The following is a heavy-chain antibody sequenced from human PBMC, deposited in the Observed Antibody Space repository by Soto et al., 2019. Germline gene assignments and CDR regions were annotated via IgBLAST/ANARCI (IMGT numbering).Heavy chain of an antibody. Sequence: SETLSLTCTVSGASINNNDYYWSWIRQTPGKGLEWIGYVYYSGSTDYIPSLKSRLSMSIDKSQNQFTLKMNSVTAADTATYYCARMSYFYDKWYFDLWGRGTQVTAPQ. CDR1: GASINNNDYY. V-gene: IGHV4-30-4*01. D-gene: IGHD3-22*01. CDR2: VYYSGST. CDR3: ARMSYFYDKWYFDL. J-gene: IGHJ2*01.